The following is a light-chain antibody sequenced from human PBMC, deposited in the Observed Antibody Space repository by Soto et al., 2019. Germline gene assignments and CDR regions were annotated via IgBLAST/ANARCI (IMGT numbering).Light chain of an antibody. J-gene: IGKJ4*01. CDR3: QKYSRAPLT. CDR2: AAS. CDR1: QGISNY. V-gene: IGKV1-27*01. Sequence: DIQMTQSPSSLSASVGDRVTITCRASQGISNYLAWYQQKPGKVPKLLIYAASTLQSGVPSWFSGSGSGTDFSLTISSLQPEDDADYYCQKYSRAPLTFGGGTKVEIK.